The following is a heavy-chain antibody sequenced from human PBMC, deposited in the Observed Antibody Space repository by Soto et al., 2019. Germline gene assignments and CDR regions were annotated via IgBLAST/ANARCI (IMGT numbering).Heavy chain of an antibody. CDR1: GFTFRNNW. Sequence: EVQLVESGGGLVQPGESLRLSCVASGFTFRNNWMHWARQAPGKGLVWVAHINNDGSRAIYADSVKGRFTISRDNAKNTLFLLMVSLRVEDTAVYYCVNGGWLGDWGQGTLVTVSS. CDR3: VNGGWLGD. D-gene: IGHD3-10*01. CDR2: INNDGSRA. J-gene: IGHJ4*02. V-gene: IGHV3-74*01.